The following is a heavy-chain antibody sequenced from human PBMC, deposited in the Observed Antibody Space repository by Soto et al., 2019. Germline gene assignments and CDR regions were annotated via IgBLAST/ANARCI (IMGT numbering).Heavy chain of an antibody. Sequence: GGSLRLSCAASGFTFDDYTMHWVRQAPGKGLEWVSLISWDGGSTYYADSVKGRFTISRDNSKNSLYLQMNSLRTEDTALYYCAKGDYYDSSGYSCFDYWGQGTLVTVSS. J-gene: IGHJ4*02. CDR1: GFTFDDYT. D-gene: IGHD3-22*01. CDR2: ISWDGGST. V-gene: IGHV3-43*01. CDR3: AKGDYYDSSGYSCFDY.